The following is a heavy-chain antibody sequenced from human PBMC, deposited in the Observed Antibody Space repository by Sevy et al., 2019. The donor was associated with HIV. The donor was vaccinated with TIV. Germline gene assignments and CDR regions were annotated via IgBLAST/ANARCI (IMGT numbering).Heavy chain of an antibody. CDR1: GYTFTSYG. D-gene: IGHD3-22*01. Sequence: ASVKVSCKASGYTFTSYGISWVRQAPGQGLEWMGWISAYNGNTNYAQKLQGRVTMTTDTSTSTAYMGLRSLRSDDTAVYYWARVRGRLVVTLEGPDYWGQGTLVTVSS. CDR2: ISAYNGNT. V-gene: IGHV1-18*01. CDR3: ARVRGRLVVTLEGPDY. J-gene: IGHJ4*02.